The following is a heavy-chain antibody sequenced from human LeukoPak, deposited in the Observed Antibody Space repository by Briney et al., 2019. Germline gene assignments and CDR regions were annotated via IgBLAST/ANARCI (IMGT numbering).Heavy chain of an antibody. D-gene: IGHD3-22*01. CDR1: GFTFRNYN. J-gene: IGHJ4*02. Sequence: GGSLRLSCSASGFTFRNYNMNWVRQAPGKGLEWVSNIKSTGTITYYADSVKGRFTISRDNAKNSLYLQMNSLRDEDTAVYYCARTYCDSSGFYWEAFDSWGQGTLVTVSS. CDR3: ARTYCDSSGFYWEAFDS. V-gene: IGHV3-48*02. CDR2: IKSTGTIT.